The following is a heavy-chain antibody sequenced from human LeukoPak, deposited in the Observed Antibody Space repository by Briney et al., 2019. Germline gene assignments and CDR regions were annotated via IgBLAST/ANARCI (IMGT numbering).Heavy chain of an antibody. CDR1: SGFISNYY. CDR3: ARDSRYYDFWSGYLDY. V-gene: IGHV4-4*07. CDR2: ISTSGNT. Sequence: KPSETLSLTCSVSSGFISNYYWSWIRQPAGKGLEWIGRISTSGNTNYSPSLKSRVTMSVDTSKSQFFLNLRSVTAADTAVYYCARDSRYYDFWSGYLDYWGQGALVTVSS. J-gene: IGHJ4*02. D-gene: IGHD3-3*01.